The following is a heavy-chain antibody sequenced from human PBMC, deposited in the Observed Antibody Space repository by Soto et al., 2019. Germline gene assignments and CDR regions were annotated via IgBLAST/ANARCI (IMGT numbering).Heavy chain of an antibody. D-gene: IGHD3-16*01. Sequence: EVQLVESGGGLVQPGGSLKLSCAASGFTFSGSAMHWVRQASGKGLEWVGRIRSKANSYATTYAASVKGRFTISRDDSKNTAYLQMTILKTEDTVVYYCTSGGAGPQLWGQGSLVTVSS. CDR3: TSGGAGPQL. CDR2: IRSKANSYAT. CDR1: GFTFSGSA. V-gene: IGHV3-73*02. J-gene: IGHJ4*02.